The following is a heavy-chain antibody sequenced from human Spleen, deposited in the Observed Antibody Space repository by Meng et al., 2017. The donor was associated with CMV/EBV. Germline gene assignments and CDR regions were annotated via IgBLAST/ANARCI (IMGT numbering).Heavy chain of an antibody. CDR1: GYTFTGYY. J-gene: IGHJ5*02. CDR3: ARGDFYGSTLNWFDP. D-gene: IGHD3-10*01. V-gene: IGHV1-46*01. Sequence: QVRLVPSGAEVKKPGASVKVSCKASGYTFTGYYMHWVRQAPGQGLEWMGWINPNSGSTSYAQKFQGRVTMTRDTSTSTVYMELSSLRSEDTAVYYCARGDFYGSTLNWFDPWGQGTLVTVSS. CDR2: INPNSGST.